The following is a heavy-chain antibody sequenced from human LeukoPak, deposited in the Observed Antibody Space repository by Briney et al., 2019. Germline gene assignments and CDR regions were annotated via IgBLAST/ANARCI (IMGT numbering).Heavy chain of an antibody. Sequence: GASVKVSCKASGYTFTSYGISWVRQAPGQGLEWMGWISAYNGNTNYAQKLQGRVTMTTDTSTSTAYMELRSLRSDDTAVYYCGRDRGQFITTDAFDIWGQGTMVTVSS. CDR3: GRDRGQFITTDAFDI. CDR1: GYTFTSYG. V-gene: IGHV1-18*01. CDR2: ISAYNGNT. D-gene: IGHD3-22*01. J-gene: IGHJ3*02.